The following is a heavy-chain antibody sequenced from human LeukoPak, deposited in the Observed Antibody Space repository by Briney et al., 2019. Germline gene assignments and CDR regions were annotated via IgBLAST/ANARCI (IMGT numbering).Heavy chain of an antibody. V-gene: IGHV3-23*01. CDR2: ISGSGAST. D-gene: IGHD6-19*01. CDR3: AKGGWYFWHFDY. Sequence: HPGGSLRLSCLTSGFTFSTNAMSWVRQAPGKGLEWISGISGSGASTYYADSVTGRFTISRDNSRNTLYLQMNSLRGDDTAVYYCAKGGWYFWHFDYWGQGTLVTVSS. J-gene: IGHJ4*02. CDR1: GFTFSTNA.